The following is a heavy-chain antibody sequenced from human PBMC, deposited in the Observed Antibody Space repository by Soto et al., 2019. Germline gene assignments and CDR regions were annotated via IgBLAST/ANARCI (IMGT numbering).Heavy chain of an antibody. J-gene: IGHJ4*02. CDR2: ISSSSSYM. Sequence: EVQLVESGGGLVKPGGSLRLSCAASGFTFSNYNMNWVRQAPGKGLEWVSCISSSSSYMYYADSVKGRFTISRDNAKNSLYLQMNSLRAEDTAVYYCARGQFYDSTGSLRYDYWGQGTLVTVSS. CDR1: GFTFSNYN. CDR3: ARGQFYDSTGSLRYDY. D-gene: IGHD3-22*01. V-gene: IGHV3-21*01.